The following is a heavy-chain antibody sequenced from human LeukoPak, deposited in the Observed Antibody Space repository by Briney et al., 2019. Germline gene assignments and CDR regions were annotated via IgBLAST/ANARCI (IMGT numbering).Heavy chain of an antibody. CDR1: GFYFSGYS. D-gene: IGHD1-1*01. Sequence: PGGSLRLSCGASGFYFSGYSMNWVRQAPGKGLEWVSSINSGSTYMYYADSVKGRFTISRDNAKNSLHLQMDSLRAEDTAVYFCARVEATTGRNYHYYYMDVWGKGTTVIGSS. CDR2: INSGSTYM. CDR3: ARVEATTGRNYHYYYMDV. V-gene: IGHV3-21*01. J-gene: IGHJ6*03.